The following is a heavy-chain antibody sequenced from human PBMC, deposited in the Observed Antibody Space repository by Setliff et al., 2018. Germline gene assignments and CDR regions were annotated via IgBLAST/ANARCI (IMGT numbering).Heavy chain of an antibody. CDR3: VREGVDSRSSTDYRYYMDV. D-gene: IGHD3-22*01. CDR1: GGTFSDYG. Sequence: SVKVSCKASGGTFSDYGISWVRQAPGQGLEWMGGTIPIFGTTDYAQKFQGRVTIITDESTSTAFMQLSSLRSEDTAVYYCVREGVDSRSSTDYRYYMDVWGKGTTVTV. V-gene: IGHV1-69*05. CDR2: TIPIFGTT. J-gene: IGHJ6*03.